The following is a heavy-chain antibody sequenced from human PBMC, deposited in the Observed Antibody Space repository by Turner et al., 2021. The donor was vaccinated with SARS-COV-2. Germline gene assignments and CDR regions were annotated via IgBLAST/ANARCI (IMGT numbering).Heavy chain of an antibody. CDR2: IWNDGSNK. J-gene: IGHJ4*02. V-gene: IGHV3-33*01. D-gene: IGHD6-19*01. CDR1: GFTFSNHG. CDR3: ARGCGGSSGCFLIDY. Sequence: VQLVESGGGVVQPGRSLRLSWEASGFTFSNHGMHWARQAPGKGLEWVTIIWNDGSNKYYTDSVRGRFTISRDNSKNTLYLQMNSLRAEDTAVYYCARGCGGSSGCFLIDYWGQGTLVTVSS.